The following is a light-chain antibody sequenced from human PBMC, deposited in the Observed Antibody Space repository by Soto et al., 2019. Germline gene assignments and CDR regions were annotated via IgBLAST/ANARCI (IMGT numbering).Light chain of an antibody. CDR3: QQYGSSPFT. V-gene: IGKV3-20*01. J-gene: IGKJ3*01. CDR1: QSVTINY. Sequence: IVLTQSPGPLSLSPGERATLSCRASQSVTINYLAWYQQKPGQAPRLLVYGASTRATGIPDRFSGSGSGTDFTLTINRLEPEDFAVYYCQQYGSSPFTFGPGTKVDIK. CDR2: GAS.